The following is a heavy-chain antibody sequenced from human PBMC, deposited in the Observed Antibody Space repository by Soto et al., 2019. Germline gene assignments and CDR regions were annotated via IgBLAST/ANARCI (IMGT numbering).Heavy chain of an antibody. V-gene: IGHV3-49*04. CDR2: IRSKAYGGTR. CDR1: GFTFGDYA. D-gene: IGHD1-7*01. CDR3: TTYAGPENNWNFWDV. J-gene: IGHJ6*02. Sequence: PGGSLRLSCTASGFTFGDYAMSWVRQAPGKGLEWVGFIRSKAYGGTREYAASVKGRFTISRDDSKSIAYLQMNSLKTEDTAVYYCTTYAGPENNWNFWDVWGQGTTVTVSS.